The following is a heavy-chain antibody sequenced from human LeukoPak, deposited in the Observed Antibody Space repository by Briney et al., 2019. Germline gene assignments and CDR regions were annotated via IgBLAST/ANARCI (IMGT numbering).Heavy chain of an antibody. V-gene: IGHV4-59*01. CDR1: GGSISSYY. CDR2: IYYSGST. Sequence: SETLSLTCTVSGGSISSYYWSWIRQPPGRGLEWIGYIYYSGSTNYNPSLKSRVTISVDASKSQFSLRLSSVTAADTAVYYCARHSPPGPNLNWFDPCGQGTLVTVSS. J-gene: IGHJ5*02. CDR3: ARHSPPGPNLNWFDP. D-gene: IGHD1-1*01.